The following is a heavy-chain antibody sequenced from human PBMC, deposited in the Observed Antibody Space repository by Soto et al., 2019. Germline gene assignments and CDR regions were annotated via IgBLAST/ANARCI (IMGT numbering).Heavy chain of an antibody. J-gene: IGHJ4*02. V-gene: IGHV3-23*01. CDR1: GFTFHTYA. CDR3: ARGINYGGNSNSRYDV. Sequence: GGSLRLSCAASGFTFHTYAMTWVRQAPGRGLEWVSAISGSGAYIYYADSVKGRFTISRDNSKNTLYLQMNSLGAEDTAIYYCARGINYGGNSNSRYDVWGKGALFTVS. CDR2: ISGSGAYI. D-gene: IGHD4-17*01.